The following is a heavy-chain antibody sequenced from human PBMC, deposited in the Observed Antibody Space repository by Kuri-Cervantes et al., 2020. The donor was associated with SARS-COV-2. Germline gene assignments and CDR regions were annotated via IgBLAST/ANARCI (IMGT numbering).Heavy chain of an antibody. D-gene: IGHD3-10*01. CDR3: ARDLNGGSDY. V-gene: IGHV3-11*05. Sequence: GGSLRLSCAASGFTFSDYYMSWIRQAPGKGLEWVSYISSSNSYTNYADSVKGRFTISRDNAKNSLYLQMNSLRAEDTAVYYCARDLNGGSDYWGQGTLVTVSS. CDR1: GFTFSDYY. CDR2: ISSSNSYT. J-gene: IGHJ4*02.